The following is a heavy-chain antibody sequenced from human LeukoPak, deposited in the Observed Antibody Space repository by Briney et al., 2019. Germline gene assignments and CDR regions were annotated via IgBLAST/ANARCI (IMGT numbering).Heavy chain of an antibody. CDR3: AKSRSRDTATTYYYYGMDV. V-gene: IGHV3-30*18. Sequence: PGGSLRLSCAASGFTFSGYSMNWVRQAPGKGLEWVAVISYDGSNKYYADSVKGRFTISRDDSKNTLYLQMNSLRAEDTAVYYCAKSRSRDTATTYYYYGMDVWGQGTTVTVSS. J-gene: IGHJ6*02. CDR2: ISYDGSNK. CDR1: GFTFSGYS. D-gene: IGHD4-17*01.